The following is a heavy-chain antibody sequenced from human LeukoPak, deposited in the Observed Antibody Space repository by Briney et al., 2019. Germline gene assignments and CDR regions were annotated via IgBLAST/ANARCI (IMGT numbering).Heavy chain of an antibody. Sequence: PSQTLSLTCAVSGGSISSGGYSWSWIRQPPGKGLEWIGYIYHSGSTYYNPSLKSRVTISVDRSKNQFSLKLSSVTAADTAVYYCAGRLVGATIDYWGQGTLVTVSS. J-gene: IGHJ4*02. CDR1: GGSISSGGYS. CDR3: AGRLVGATIDY. V-gene: IGHV4-30-2*01. CDR2: IYHSGST. D-gene: IGHD1-26*01.